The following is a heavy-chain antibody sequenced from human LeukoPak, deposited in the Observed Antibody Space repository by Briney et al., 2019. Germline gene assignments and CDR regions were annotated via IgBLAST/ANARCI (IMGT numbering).Heavy chain of an antibody. V-gene: IGHV1-24*01. CDR1: GYTLTELS. CDR3: ATKGRGGITMILYGMDA. Sequence: ASVKVSCKVSGYTLTELSMHWVRQAPGKGLEWMGGFDPEDGETIYAQKFQGRVTMTEDTSTDTAYMELSSLRSEDTAVYYCATKGRGGITMILYGMDAWGQGTTVTVSS. D-gene: IGHD3-22*01. J-gene: IGHJ6*02. CDR2: FDPEDGET.